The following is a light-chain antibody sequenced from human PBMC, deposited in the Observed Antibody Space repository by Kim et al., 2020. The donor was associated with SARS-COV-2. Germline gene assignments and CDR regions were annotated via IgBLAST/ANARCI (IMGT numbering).Light chain of an antibody. Sequence: GQSITISCTGTSSDVGRYNLVSWYQQYPGKAPKLMINEVSKRPSGVSNRFSGSKSGNTASLTISGLQAEDEADYYCCSYAGSSSVVFGGGTQLTVL. CDR2: EVS. J-gene: IGLJ2*01. CDR3: CSYAGSSSVV. V-gene: IGLV2-23*02. CDR1: SSDVGRYNL.